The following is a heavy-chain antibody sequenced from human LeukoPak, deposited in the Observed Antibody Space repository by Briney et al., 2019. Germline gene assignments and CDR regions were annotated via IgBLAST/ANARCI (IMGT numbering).Heavy chain of an antibody. D-gene: IGHD6-13*01. J-gene: IGHJ3*02. Sequence: SETLSLTCTVSGGSISSSSYYWGWIRQPPGKGLEWIGSIYYSGSTYYNPSLKSRVTISVGTSKNQFSLKLSSVTAADTAVYYCARPSYSSSWADAFDIWGQGTMVTVSS. CDR3: ARPSYSSSWADAFDI. V-gene: IGHV4-39*01. CDR1: GGSISSSSYY. CDR2: IYYSGST.